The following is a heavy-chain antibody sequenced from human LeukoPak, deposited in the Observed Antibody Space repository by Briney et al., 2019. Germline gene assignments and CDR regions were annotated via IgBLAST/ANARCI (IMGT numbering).Heavy chain of an antibody. V-gene: IGHV4-59*01. CDR1: GGSFSGYY. J-gene: IGHJ4*02. Sequence: SETLSLTCAVYGGSFSGYYWSWIRQPPGKGLEWIGYIYYSGSTNYNPSLKSRVTISVDTSKNQFSLKLSSVTAADTAVYYCARGQRSSGWYGDYFDYWGQGTLVTVSS. D-gene: IGHD6-19*01. CDR2: IYYSGST. CDR3: ARGQRSSGWYGDYFDY.